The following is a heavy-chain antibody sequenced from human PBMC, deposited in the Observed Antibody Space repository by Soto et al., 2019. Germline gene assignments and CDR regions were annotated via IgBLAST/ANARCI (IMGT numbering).Heavy chain of an antibody. CDR2: ISAYNGNT. V-gene: IGHV1-18*01. Sequence: ASVKVSCKASGYTFTSYGISWVRQAPGQGLEWMGWISAYNGNTNYAQKLQGRVTMTTDTSTSTAYMELRSLRSDDTAVYYCARMGRNNWNVGGFDPWGQGTLVTVSS. D-gene: IGHD1-20*01. CDR1: GYTFTSYG. J-gene: IGHJ5*02. CDR3: ARMGRNNWNVGGFDP.